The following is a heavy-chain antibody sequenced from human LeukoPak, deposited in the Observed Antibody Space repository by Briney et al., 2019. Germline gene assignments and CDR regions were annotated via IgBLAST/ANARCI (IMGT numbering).Heavy chain of an antibody. D-gene: IGHD3-22*01. CDR2: INPNSGGT. CDR1: GYTFTGYY. CDR3: ASTDYYDSSGYSGSLDY. Sequence: ASVKVSCKASGYTFTGYYMHWVRQAPGQGLEWMGWINPNSGGTNYAQKFQGRVTMTRDTSISTAYMELSRLRSDDTAVYYCASTDYYDSSGYSGSLDYWGQGTLVTVSS. J-gene: IGHJ4*02. V-gene: IGHV1-2*02.